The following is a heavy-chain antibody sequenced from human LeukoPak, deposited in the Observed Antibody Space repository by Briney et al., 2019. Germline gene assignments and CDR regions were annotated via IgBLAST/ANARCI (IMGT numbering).Heavy chain of an antibody. Sequence: GGSLRLSCAASGFTFSDYYMSWIRQAPGKGLEWVSYISSSGSTIYYADSVKGRFTISRDNAKNSLYLQMNSLRAEDTAAYYCARDARRSSSWSKGYYYGMDVWGQGTTVTVSS. CDR1: GFTFSDYY. J-gene: IGHJ6*02. V-gene: IGHV3-11*01. D-gene: IGHD6-13*01. CDR2: ISSSGSTI. CDR3: ARDARRSSSWSKGYYYGMDV.